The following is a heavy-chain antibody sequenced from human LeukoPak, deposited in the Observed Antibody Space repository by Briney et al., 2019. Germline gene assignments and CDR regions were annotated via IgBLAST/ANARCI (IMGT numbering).Heavy chain of an antibody. V-gene: IGHV4-61*02. J-gene: IGHJ4*02. CDR2: IYTSGST. D-gene: IGHD1-26*01. CDR1: GGSISSGSYY. Sequence: SETLSLTCTVSGGSISSGSYYWSWIRQPAGKGLGWIGRIYTSGSTYYNPSLKSRVTISVDTSKNQFSLKLSSVTAADTAVYYCATEMRGSYPFDYWGQGTLVTVSS. CDR3: ATEMRGSYPFDY.